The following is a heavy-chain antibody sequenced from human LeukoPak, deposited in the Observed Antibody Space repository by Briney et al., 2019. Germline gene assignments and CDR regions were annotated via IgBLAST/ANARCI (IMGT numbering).Heavy chain of an antibody. CDR2: IYRDGSS. CDR1: GLSVSSNY. V-gene: IGHV3-66*01. Sequence: GRSLRLSCVASGLSVSSNYMSWVRQAPGKGLEWVSVIYRDGSSYYAESVKGRFTVSRDNSKNTLYIQMNSLRAEDTAVYYCARSFYDILIGYYQYFDYWGQGTLVTVSS. J-gene: IGHJ4*02. D-gene: IGHD3-9*01. CDR3: ARSFYDILIGYYQYFDY.